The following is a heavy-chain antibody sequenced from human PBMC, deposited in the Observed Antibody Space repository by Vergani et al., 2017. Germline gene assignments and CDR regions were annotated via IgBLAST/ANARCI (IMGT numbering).Heavy chain of an antibody. V-gene: IGHV4-38-2*01. CDR3: ARFYWQSGGRYMDL. CDR2: IDHSGSA. D-gene: IGHD2-15*01. Sequence: QVQLQESGPGLVKPSETLALICSVSGDSINSGHYWAWIRQRPGKGLEWIGTIDHSGSALYSPSLKSRVTISLDTPKNQFSLKLTSVTAADTAVYYCARFYWQSGGRYMDLWGRGTLVIVSS. J-gene: IGHJ2*01. CDR1: GDSINSGHY.